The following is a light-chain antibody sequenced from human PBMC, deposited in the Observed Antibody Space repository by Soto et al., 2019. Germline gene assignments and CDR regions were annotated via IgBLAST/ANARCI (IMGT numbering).Light chain of an antibody. Sequence: EIVLTQSPGTLSLSPGERATLSCRASQTISSSYLAWYQQQPGQAPRLLIYGASIRATGIPDRFSGSGSGTDFTLTISRLEPEDFAVYYCQYYGTSPKPFGQGTKVDIK. J-gene: IGKJ1*01. CDR2: GAS. CDR3: QYYGTSPKP. V-gene: IGKV3-20*01. CDR1: QTISSSY.